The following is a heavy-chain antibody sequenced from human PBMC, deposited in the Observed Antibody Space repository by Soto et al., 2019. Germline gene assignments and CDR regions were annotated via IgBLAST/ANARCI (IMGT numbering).Heavy chain of an antibody. D-gene: IGHD1-26*01. CDR1: GYSFTTYW. CDR3: AKGGTYYSQAFDY. Sequence: PGESLKISCQGSGYSFTTYWIGWVRQMPGKGLEWMGIIYPGDSDTRYSPSFQGQVTISADKSISTAYLQWSSLKASDTAIYYCAKGGTYYSQAFDYLGQGTLVTVSS. V-gene: IGHV5-51*01. J-gene: IGHJ4*02. CDR2: IYPGDSDT.